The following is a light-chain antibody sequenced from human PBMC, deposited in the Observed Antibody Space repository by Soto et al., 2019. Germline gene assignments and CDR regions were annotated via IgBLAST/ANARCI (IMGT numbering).Light chain of an antibody. V-gene: IGLV2-14*01. CDR3: ISYTRSSTLPYV. J-gene: IGLJ1*01. CDR2: DVS. CDR1: SSDVGGYNY. Sequence: QSAMTQPASVSGSPGQSITISCTGPSSDVGGYNYVSWYQQHPGKAPKLMIYDVSNRPSGVSNRFSGSKSGNTASLTISGLQAEDEADYYCISYTRSSTLPYVFATGTKLTVL.